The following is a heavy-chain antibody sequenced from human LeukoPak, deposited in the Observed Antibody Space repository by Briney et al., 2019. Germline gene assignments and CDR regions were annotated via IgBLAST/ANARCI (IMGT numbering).Heavy chain of an antibody. V-gene: IGHV3-30*02. CDR3: ARDPLGTRPGFDY. CDR1: GFSFSLYG. Sequence: GGSLRLSCGASGFSFSLYGMHWVRQAPGKGLEWVAFIWAAGNDDFYADSVKGRFTISRDNSKNTLYLQMNSLRAEDTAVYYCARDPLGTRPGFDYWGQGTLVTVSS. J-gene: IGHJ4*02. D-gene: IGHD1-1*01. CDR2: IWAAGNDD.